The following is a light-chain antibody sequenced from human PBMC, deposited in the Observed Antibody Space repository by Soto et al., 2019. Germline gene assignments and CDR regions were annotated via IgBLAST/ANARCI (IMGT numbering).Light chain of an antibody. CDR3: QQRSNWIT. CDR1: QSVSSY. Sequence: EIVFSQSPATLSLSPGEKATPSCRASQSVSSYLAWYQQKPGQAPRLLIYDASNRATGIPARFSGSGSGTDFTLTISSLEPEDFAVYYCQQRSNWITFGQGTRLEIK. J-gene: IGKJ5*01. V-gene: IGKV3-11*01. CDR2: DAS.